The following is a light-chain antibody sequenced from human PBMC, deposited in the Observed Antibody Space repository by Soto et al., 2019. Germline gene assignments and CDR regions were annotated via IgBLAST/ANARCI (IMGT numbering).Light chain of an antibody. CDR2: DAS. CDR1: ESISNE. Sequence: EILMTQSPATLSVSPGKRATVSCRASESISNELARYQQKPGQAPRLLIYDASARATGVPARLSGSGSGTDFTLTISSLQSEDFAAYYCQQYNDWTRTFGQGTKVDIK. V-gene: IGKV3D-15*01. J-gene: IGKJ1*01. CDR3: QQYNDWTRT.